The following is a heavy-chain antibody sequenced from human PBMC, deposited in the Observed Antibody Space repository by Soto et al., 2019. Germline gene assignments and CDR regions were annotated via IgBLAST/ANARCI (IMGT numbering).Heavy chain of an antibody. CDR2: INHSGST. CDR1: GGSFSGYY. D-gene: IGHD3-22*01. Sequence: PSETLSLTCAVYGGSFSGYYWSWIRQPPGKGLEWIGEINHSGSTYYNPSLKSRVTISVDTSKNQFSLKLSSVTAADTAVYYCARHPTYYYDSSGYYRTSYWFDPWGQGTLVTVS. CDR3: ARHPTYYYDSSGYYRTSYWFDP. V-gene: IGHV4-34*01. J-gene: IGHJ5*02.